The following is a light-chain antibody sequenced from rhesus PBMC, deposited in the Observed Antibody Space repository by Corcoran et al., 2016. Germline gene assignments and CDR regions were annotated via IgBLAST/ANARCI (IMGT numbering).Light chain of an antibody. J-gene: IGKJ4*01. CDR3: LQYSSSLP. V-gene: IGKV1-22*01. Sequence: DIQMTQSPSSLSASVGDTVTITFRASQSISSWVDWYQQKPGKAPQLLIYKASSLQSGVPSRFSGSGSETDFTLAISSLQPEDFATSYCLQYSSSLPFGGGTKVEIK. CDR1: QSISSW. CDR2: KAS.